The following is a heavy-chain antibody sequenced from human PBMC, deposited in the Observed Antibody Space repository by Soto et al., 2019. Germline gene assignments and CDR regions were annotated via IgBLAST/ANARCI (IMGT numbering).Heavy chain of an antibody. CDR2: MNPNSGNT. D-gene: IGHD5-12*01. J-gene: IGHJ2*01. V-gene: IGHV1-8*01. CDR1: GYTFTSYD. Sequence: QVQLVQSGAEVKKPGASVKVSCKASGYTFTSYDINWVRQATGRGLEWMGWMNPNSGNTGYAQKFQGRVTMTRNTSISTAYMELSSLRSEDTAVYYCARVEMATRKTYRYFDLWGRGTLVTVSS. CDR3: ARVEMATRKTYRYFDL.